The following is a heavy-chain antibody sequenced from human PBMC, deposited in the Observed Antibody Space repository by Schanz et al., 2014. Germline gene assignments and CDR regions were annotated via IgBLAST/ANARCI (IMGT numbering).Heavy chain of an antibody. Sequence: EVQLLESGGGFVQPGGSLRLSCVASGVTFSSYAMSWVRQASGKGLEWVSAISGSGGSTYYADSVKGRFTISRDNSKNTLDLQMNSLRAEDTAIYYCAKDLAAVGVFDYWGQGSLVTVSP. J-gene: IGHJ4*02. V-gene: IGHV3-23*01. CDR1: GVTFSSYA. D-gene: IGHD6-13*01. CDR3: AKDLAAVGVFDY. CDR2: ISGSGGST.